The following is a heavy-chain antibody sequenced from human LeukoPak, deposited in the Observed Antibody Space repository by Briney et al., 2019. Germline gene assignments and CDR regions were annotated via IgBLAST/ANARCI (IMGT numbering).Heavy chain of an antibody. J-gene: IGHJ2*01. CDR2: MNPNSGNT. V-gene: IGHV1-8*01. D-gene: IGHD4-17*01. Sequence: ASVRVSCKASGYTFTSYDINWVRQATGQGLEWMGWMNPNSGNTGYAQKFQGRVTMTRNTSISTAYMELSSLRSEDTAVYYCARHAADYGDKNWYFDLWGRGTLVTVSS. CDR3: ARHAADYGDKNWYFDL. CDR1: GYTFTSYD.